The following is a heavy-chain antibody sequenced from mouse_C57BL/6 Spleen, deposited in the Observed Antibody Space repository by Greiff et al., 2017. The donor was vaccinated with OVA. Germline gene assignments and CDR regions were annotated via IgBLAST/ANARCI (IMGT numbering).Heavy chain of an antibody. CDR3: AHYYYGSSYRAMDY. CDR1: GYTFTDYY. CDR2: INPNNGGT. J-gene: IGHJ4*01. V-gene: IGHV1-26*01. D-gene: IGHD1-1*01. Sequence: EVQLQQSGPELVKPGASVKISCKASGYTFTDYYMNWVKQSHGKSLEWIGDINPNNGGTSYNQKFKGKATLTVDKSSSTAYMELRSLTSEDSAVDYCAHYYYGSSYRAMDYWGQGTSVTVSS.